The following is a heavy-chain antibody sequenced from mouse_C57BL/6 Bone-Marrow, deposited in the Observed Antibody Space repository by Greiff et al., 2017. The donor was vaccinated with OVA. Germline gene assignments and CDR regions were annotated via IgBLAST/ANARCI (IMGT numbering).Heavy chain of an antibody. V-gene: IGHV1-64*01. D-gene: IGHD1-1*01. Sequence: VQLQQPGAELVKPGASVKLSCKASGYTFTSYWMHWVKQRPGQGLEWIGMIHPNSGSTNYNEKFKSKATLTVDKSSSTAYMQLSSLTSEDSAVYYCARTTVVGYFDVWGTGTTVTVSS. J-gene: IGHJ1*03. CDR1: GYTFTSYW. CDR3: ARTTVVGYFDV. CDR2: IHPNSGST.